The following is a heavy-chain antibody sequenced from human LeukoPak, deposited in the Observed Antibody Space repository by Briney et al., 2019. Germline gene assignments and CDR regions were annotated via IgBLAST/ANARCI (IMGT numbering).Heavy chain of an antibody. CDR2: IYSGGST. D-gene: IGHD5-24*01. CDR1: GFTVSTNF. J-gene: IGHJ4*02. Sequence: GGSLRLSCVVSGFTVSTNFMSWVRQAPGERLEWGSVIYSGGSTYYADSVKGRFTISRGNSKNTLYLQMNSLRAEDTAAYYCARTRVDTATFDYFDYWGQGTLVTVSS. CDR3: ARTRVDTATFDYFDY. V-gene: IGHV3-53*01.